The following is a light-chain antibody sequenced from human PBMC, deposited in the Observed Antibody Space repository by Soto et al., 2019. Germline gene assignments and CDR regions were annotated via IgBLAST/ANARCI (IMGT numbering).Light chain of an antibody. Sequence: QSVLTQPASVSGSPGQSIIISCTGTSGDIGSYNRVSWYRQHPGQAPKLIIYEVTDRPSGVSNRFSGSKSGNTAFLTISGLQAEDEAEYYCSSYTNINTRACVFGTGTKVTGL. J-gene: IGLJ1*01. V-gene: IGLV2-14*01. CDR1: SGDIGSYNR. CDR2: EVT. CDR3: SSYTNINTRACV.